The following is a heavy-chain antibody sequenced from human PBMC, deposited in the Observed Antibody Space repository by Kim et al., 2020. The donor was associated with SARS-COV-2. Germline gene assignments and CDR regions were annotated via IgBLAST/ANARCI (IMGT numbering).Heavy chain of an antibody. CDR1: GFTFKNYA. Sequence: GGSLRLSCEASGFTFKNYAMHWVRQAPGKGLEWVSGFSLSSRSANYADFVKGRFTISRDNADNFLYLQMDSLRPEDTAFYYCAKDQGPYGVAVSLVRGTFDFGGRGPSVNVST. D-gene: IGHD6-19*01. CDR2: FSLSSRSA. J-gene: IGHJ3*01. CDR3: AKDQGPYGVAVSLVRGTFDF. V-gene: IGHV3-9*01.